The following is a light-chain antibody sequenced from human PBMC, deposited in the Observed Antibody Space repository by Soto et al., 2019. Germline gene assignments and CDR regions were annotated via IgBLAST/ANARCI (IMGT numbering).Light chain of an antibody. CDR1: QSVSSN. J-gene: IGKJ4*01. CDR3: QDHNNRPLT. CDR2: DAS. V-gene: IGKV3-15*01. Sequence: EIVMTQSPATLSVSPGGRATLSCRASQSVSSNLAWYQHKPGQAPRLLIYDASTRAAGIPARFSGSGAGTAVALTISSLQFEDFAVYYCQDHNNRPLTFGGGTMVEIK.